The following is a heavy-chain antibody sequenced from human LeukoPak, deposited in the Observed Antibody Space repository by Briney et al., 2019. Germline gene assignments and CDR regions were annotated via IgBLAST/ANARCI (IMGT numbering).Heavy chain of an antibody. V-gene: IGHV1-2*02. J-gene: IGHJ4*02. D-gene: IGHD2-2*01. CDR1: GYTFTDYY. Sequence: GASVKVSCKASGYTFTDYYINWVRQAPGQGLEWIGWINPNSGGTNYAQKFQGRVTMTRDTSISTAYMELSRLRSDDTAVYYCARGRVAHCSSTSCYEAALDYWGQGTLVTVSS. CDR2: INPNSGGT. CDR3: ARGRVAHCSSTSCYEAALDY.